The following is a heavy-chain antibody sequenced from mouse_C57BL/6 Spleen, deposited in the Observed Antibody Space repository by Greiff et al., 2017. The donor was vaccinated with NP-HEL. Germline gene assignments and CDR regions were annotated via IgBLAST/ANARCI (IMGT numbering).Heavy chain of an antibody. D-gene: IGHD4-1*01. CDR3: AIWDPWFAY. CDR1: GYTFTDYN. J-gene: IGHJ3*01. CDR2: INPNNGGT. Sequence: VQLQQSGPELVKPGASVKIPCKASGYTFTDYNMGWVKQSHGKSLEWIGDINPNNGGTIYNQKFKGKATLTVDKSSSTAYMELRSLTSEDTAVYYGAIWDPWFAYWGQGTLVTVSA. V-gene: IGHV1-18*01.